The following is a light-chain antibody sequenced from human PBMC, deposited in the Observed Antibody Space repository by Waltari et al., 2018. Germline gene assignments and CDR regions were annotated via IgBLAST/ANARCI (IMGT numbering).Light chain of an antibody. V-gene: IGKV3-20*01. J-gene: IGKJ1*01. CDR3: QKYGTLPAT. CDR2: DAS. Sequence: EIVLTQPPGTLSVSPGERVTLSCRASQSVSRTLAWYQQKPGQAPRLLIFDASTRATGIPDRFSGSGSGTDFSLTISRLEPEDFAVYYCQKYGTLPATFGEGTKVEIK. CDR1: QSVSRT.